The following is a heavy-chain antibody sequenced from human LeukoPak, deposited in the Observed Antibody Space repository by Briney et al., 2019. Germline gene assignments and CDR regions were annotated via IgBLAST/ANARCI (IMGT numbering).Heavy chain of an antibody. Sequence: KPSETLSLTCTVSGGSVSSSDYYWGWVRQPPGKGLEWIGSVYYSGDTYYNPSLKSRVTISVDTSKNQFSLKLRSVTAADTAVYYCARVVFTTMVRGLMNDYWGQGTLVTVSS. CDR3: ARVVFTTMVRGLMNDY. J-gene: IGHJ4*02. CDR2: VYYSGDT. D-gene: IGHD3-10*01. CDR1: GGSVSSSDYY. V-gene: IGHV4-39*01.